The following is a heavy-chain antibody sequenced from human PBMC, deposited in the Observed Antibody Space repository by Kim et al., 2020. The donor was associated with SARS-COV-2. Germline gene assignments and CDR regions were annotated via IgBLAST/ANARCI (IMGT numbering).Heavy chain of an antibody. CDR1: GGSISSSSYY. CDR3: ARHVSPGYSYVRGYYFDY. J-gene: IGHJ4*02. D-gene: IGHD5-18*01. Sequence: SETLSLTCTVSGGSISSSSYYWGWIRQPPGKGLEWIGSIYYSGSTYYNQSLMSRVTISVDTSKNQFSLKLSSVTAADTAVYYCARHVSPGYSYVRGYYFDYWGQGTLVTVSS. CDR2: IYYSGST. V-gene: IGHV4-39*01.